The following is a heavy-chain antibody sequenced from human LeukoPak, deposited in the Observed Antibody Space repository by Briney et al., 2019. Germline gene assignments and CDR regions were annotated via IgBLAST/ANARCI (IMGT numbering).Heavy chain of an antibody. Sequence: KPSETLSLTCAVYGGSFSGYYWSWIRQPPGKGLEWIGGINHSGSTNYNPSLKSRVTISVDTSKNQFSLKLSSVTAADTAVYYCAREGKPYYDSSGYAYWGQGTLVTVSS. CDR3: AREGKPYYDSSGYAY. V-gene: IGHV4-34*01. CDR2: INHSGST. CDR1: GGSFSGYY. J-gene: IGHJ4*02. D-gene: IGHD3-22*01.